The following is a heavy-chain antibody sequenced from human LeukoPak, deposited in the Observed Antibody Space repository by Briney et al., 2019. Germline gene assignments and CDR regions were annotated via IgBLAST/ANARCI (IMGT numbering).Heavy chain of an antibody. J-gene: IGHJ6*03. CDR1: GFTVSSNY. CDR3: ARDSPYYYYMDV. Sequence: GGSLRLSCAASGFTVSSNYMSWVRQAPGKGLEWVSVIYSGGSTYYADSVKGRFTISRDNSKNTLYLQMNSLRAEDTAVYYCARDSPYYYYMDVWGKGTTATVSS. V-gene: IGHV3-66*02. CDR2: IYSGGST. D-gene: IGHD3-22*01.